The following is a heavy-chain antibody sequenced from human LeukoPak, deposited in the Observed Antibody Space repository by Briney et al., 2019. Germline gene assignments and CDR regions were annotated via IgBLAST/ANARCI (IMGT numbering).Heavy chain of an antibody. J-gene: IGHJ4*02. Sequence: PSETLSLTCAVYGGSFSGYYWSWIRQPPGKGLEWIGEINHSGSTNYNPSLKSRVTISVDTSKNQFSLKLSSVTAADTAVYYCARAPGYYGSGIDGYWGQGTLVTVSS. V-gene: IGHV4-34*01. D-gene: IGHD3-10*01. CDR2: INHSGST. CDR1: GGSFSGYY. CDR3: ARAPGYYGSGIDGY.